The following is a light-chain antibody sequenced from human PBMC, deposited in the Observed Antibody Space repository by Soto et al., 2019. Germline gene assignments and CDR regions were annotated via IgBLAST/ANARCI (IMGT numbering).Light chain of an antibody. CDR2: EVS. V-gene: IGLV2-8*01. CDR1: SSDVGGYNY. Sequence: QSALTQPPSASGSPGQSVTISCTGTSSDVGGYNYVSWYQQHPGKAPKLMIYEVSKRPSGVPDRFSGSKSGNTASLTVSGSQAEDEAEYYCSSYVGTNSYVFGTGTKVTVL. CDR3: SSYVGTNSYV. J-gene: IGLJ1*01.